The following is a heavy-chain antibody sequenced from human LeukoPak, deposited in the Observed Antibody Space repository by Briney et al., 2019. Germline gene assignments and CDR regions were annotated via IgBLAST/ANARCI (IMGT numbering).Heavy chain of an antibody. V-gene: IGHV4-34*01. Sequence: NPSETLSLTCAVYGGSFSGYYWSWIRQPPGKGLEWIGEINHSGSTNYNPSLKSRVTISVDTSKNQFSLRLSSVTAADTAVYYCARVTFSRYSSGYSHWGQGTLVTVSS. J-gene: IGHJ4*02. D-gene: IGHD3-22*01. CDR1: GGSFSGYY. CDR3: ARVTFSRYSSGYSH. CDR2: INHSGST.